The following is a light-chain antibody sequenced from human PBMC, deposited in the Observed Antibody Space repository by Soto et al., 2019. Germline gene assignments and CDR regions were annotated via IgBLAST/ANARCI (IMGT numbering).Light chain of an antibody. CDR1: NSDVGSYNY. CDR2: DVS. CDR3: CSWTSSATYV. Sequence: QSVLTQPASVSGSPGRSITMSCTGTNSDVGSYNYVSWYQHLPGKAPKLIIYDVSNRPSGVSNRFSGSKSGNTASLTISGLQAEDEADYHCCSWTSSATYVFGTGTKVTVL. V-gene: IGLV2-14*03. J-gene: IGLJ1*01.